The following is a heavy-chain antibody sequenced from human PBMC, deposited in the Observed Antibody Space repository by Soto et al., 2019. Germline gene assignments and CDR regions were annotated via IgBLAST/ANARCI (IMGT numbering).Heavy chain of an antibody. CDR2: INPNGDST. J-gene: IGHJ4*02. CDR3: AREGAAAARMFDN. Sequence: QVQLVQSGAEVRNPGASVKVSCKASGYTFNMYYMHWVRQAPGQGLEWMGVINPNGDSTTYAQKFTGRLTMTRDTSTSTVYMYLTSLRSEDTAVYYCAREGAAAARMFDNWGQGTLVTVSS. CDR1: GYTFNMYY. D-gene: IGHD6-13*01. V-gene: IGHV1-46*02.